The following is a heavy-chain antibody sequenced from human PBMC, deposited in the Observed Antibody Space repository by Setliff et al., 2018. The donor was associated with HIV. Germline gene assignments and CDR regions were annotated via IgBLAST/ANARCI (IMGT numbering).Heavy chain of an antibody. CDR3: ARARGEGGSGWYGYYFDY. V-gene: IGHV4-31*03. J-gene: IGHJ4*02. CDR1: GGSISSGGFY. Sequence: ASETLSLTCTVTGGSISSGGFYWTWIRQHPGKGLEWIGYIYNTGSTYHSPSLESRVTISIDTSKNQFSLKLSSVTAADTAVYYCARARGEGGSGWYGYYFDYWGQGTLVTVSS. D-gene: IGHD6-19*01. CDR2: IYNTGST.